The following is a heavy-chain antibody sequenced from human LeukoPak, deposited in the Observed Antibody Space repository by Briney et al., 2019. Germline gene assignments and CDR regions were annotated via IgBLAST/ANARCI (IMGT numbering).Heavy chain of an antibody. CDR1: GFTFSSYS. CDR3: VKDADYDFWTYYYMDV. D-gene: IGHD3-3*01. V-gene: IGHV3-30*01. Sequence: PGGSLRLSCAASGFTFSSYSMHWVRQAPGKGLEWVAVISYDGANIKYVDSAKGRFTISRDDSKNALYLQMNSLRAEDTAVYYCVKDADYDFWTYYYMDVWGKGTTVTVSS. J-gene: IGHJ6*03. CDR2: ISYDGANI.